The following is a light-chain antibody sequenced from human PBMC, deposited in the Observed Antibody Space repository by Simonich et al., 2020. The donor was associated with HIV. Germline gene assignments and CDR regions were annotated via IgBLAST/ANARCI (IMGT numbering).Light chain of an antibody. Sequence: DIVMTQSPDSLAVSLGERATINCTSSKSVLYNSNNNNYLAWYQQKTGQPPKMLMYWASTRESGVPDRFSGSGSGTDFTLTISSLQAEDVAVYYCQQYYSSPLTFGGGTKVEIK. CDR2: WAS. CDR3: QQYYSSPLT. CDR1: KSVLYNSNNNNY. V-gene: IGKV4-1*01. J-gene: IGKJ4*01.